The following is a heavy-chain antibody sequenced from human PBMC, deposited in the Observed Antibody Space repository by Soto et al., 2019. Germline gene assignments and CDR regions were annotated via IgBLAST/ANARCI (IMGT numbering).Heavy chain of an antibody. V-gene: IGHV4-59*01. J-gene: IGHJ4*02. CDR3: ARVIAAAGTRYIDY. Sequence: ETLSLTCSVSGGSIRSYYWSWIRQPPGKGLEWIGYIYYSGSTNYNPSLKSRVTISVDTSKNQFSLKLSSVTAADTAVYYCARVIAAAGTRYIDYWCQGILVT. CDR2: IYYSGST. D-gene: IGHD6-13*01. CDR1: GGSIRSYY.